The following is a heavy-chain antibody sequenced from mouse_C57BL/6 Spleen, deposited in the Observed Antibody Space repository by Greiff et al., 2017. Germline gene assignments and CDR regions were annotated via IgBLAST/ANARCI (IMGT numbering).Heavy chain of an antibody. CDR3: AIGGSPYAMDY. V-gene: IGHV3-6*01. Sequence: VQLQQSGPGLVKPSQSLSLTCSVTGYSITSGYYWNWIRQFPGNKLEWMGYISYDGSNNYNPSLKNRISITRDTYKNQFFLKLNSVTTEDTATYYCAIGGSPYAMDYWGQGTSVTVSS. CDR1: GYSITSGYY. D-gene: IGHD1-1*02. CDR2: ISYDGSN. J-gene: IGHJ4*01.